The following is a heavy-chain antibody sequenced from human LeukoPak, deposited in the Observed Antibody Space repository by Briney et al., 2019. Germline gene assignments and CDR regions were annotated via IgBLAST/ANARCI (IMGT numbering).Heavy chain of an antibody. D-gene: IGHD4-17*01. CDR2: ISGSGGST. V-gene: IGHV3-23*01. Sequence: PGGSLRLSCAASGFTFSSYAMSWVRQAPGKGLEWVSAISGSGGSTYYADSVKGRFTISRDNSKNTLYLQMNSLRAEDTAVYYCAKDSGGDYEPPLFDYWGQGTLVTVSS. CDR3: AKDSGGDYEPPLFDY. J-gene: IGHJ4*02. CDR1: GFTFSSYA.